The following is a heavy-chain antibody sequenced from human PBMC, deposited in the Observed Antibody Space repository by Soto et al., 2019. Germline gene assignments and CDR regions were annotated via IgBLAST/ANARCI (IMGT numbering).Heavy chain of an antibody. J-gene: IGHJ4*02. D-gene: IGHD2-21*01. V-gene: IGHV3-33*01. Sequence: GRSLRLSCAASGFNFSSYGMHWVRQAPGKGLEWVAVIWYDGNNKYYADSVKGRFTISRDNSNNTLYVQMTSLRAEDTAVYYCARGLHSLFDYWGQGTLVTVSS. CDR3: ARGLHSLFDY. CDR2: IWYDGNNK. CDR1: GFNFSSYG.